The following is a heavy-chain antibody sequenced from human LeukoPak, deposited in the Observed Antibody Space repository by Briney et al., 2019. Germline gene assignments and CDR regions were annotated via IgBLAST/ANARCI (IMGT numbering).Heavy chain of an antibody. CDR2: IYYSGST. CDR1: GGSISSSSYY. Sequence: SETLSPTCTVSGGSISSSSYYWGWIRQPLGKGLEWIGSIYYSGSTYYNPSLKSRVTMSVDTSKNEFSLKLSSVTAADTAVYYCARSVATTYAGYYYYYMDVWGKGTTVTVSS. D-gene: IGHD5-12*01. V-gene: IGHV4-39*07. CDR3: ARSVATTYAGYYYYYMDV. J-gene: IGHJ6*03.